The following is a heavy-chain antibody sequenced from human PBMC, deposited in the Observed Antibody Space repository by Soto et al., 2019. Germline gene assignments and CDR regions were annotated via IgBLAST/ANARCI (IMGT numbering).Heavy chain of an antibody. J-gene: IGHJ4*02. CDR2: IYSGTT. CDR1: GVSINSVGYS. V-gene: IGHV4-30-2*01. D-gene: IGHD3-3*02. CDR3: AREDIGAFYHX. Sequence: PSETLSLTCAVSGVSINSVGYSWSWIRQPPGKGLELIGYIYSGTTNYKTSLKSRVNISMNRSKAQVSLSLKSVTPADTAVYYYAREDIGAFYHXWGQGTLVTVSX.